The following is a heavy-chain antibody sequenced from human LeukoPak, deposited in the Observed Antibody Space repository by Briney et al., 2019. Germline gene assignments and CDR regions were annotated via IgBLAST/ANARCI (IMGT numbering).Heavy chain of an antibody. V-gene: IGHV1-69*13. Sequence: GASVKVSCKASGGTFSSYAISWVRQAPGQGLEWMGGIIPIFGTANYAQKFQGRVTITADESTSTAYMELSSLRSEDTAVYHCASKLAVDYYYYGMDVWGKGTTVTVSS. CDR2: IIPIFGTA. CDR1: GGTFSSYA. J-gene: IGHJ6*04. D-gene: IGHD6-19*01. CDR3: ASKLAVDYYYYGMDV.